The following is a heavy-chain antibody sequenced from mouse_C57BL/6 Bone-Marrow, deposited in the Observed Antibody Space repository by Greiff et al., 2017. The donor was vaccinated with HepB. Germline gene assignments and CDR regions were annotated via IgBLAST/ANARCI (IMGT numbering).Heavy chain of an antibody. Sequence: QVQLQQSGAELAKPGASVKLSCKASGYTFTSYWMHWVKQRPGQGLEWIGYINPSSGYTKYNQKFKDKATLTADKSSSTAYMQLSSLTYEDSAVYYCASDYYGSPPFAYWGQGTLVTASA. CDR2: INPSSGYT. CDR3: ASDYYGSPPFAY. J-gene: IGHJ3*01. V-gene: IGHV1-7*01. CDR1: GYTFTSYW. D-gene: IGHD1-1*01.